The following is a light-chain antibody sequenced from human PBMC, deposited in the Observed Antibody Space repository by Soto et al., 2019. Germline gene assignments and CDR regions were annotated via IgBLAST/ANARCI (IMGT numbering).Light chain of an antibody. CDR3: SSYSGTNYHYV. J-gene: IGLJ1*01. CDR2: EVS. CDR1: SSDVVGYNY. V-gene: IGLV2-8*01. Sequence: QSALTQPPSASGSFGQSVTISCTGTSSDVVGYNYVSWYQQYPGKAPKLMIYEVSERPSGVPDRFSGSKSGNTASLTVSGLQADDEADYYCSSYSGTNYHYVFGTGTKLTVL.